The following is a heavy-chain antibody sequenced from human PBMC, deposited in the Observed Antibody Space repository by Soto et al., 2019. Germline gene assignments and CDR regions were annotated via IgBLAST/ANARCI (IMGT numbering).Heavy chain of an antibody. CDR2: IWYDGSNK. CDR3: ARAERSPTYYDFWSGYPAIDY. Sequence: QVQLVESGGGVVQPGRSLRLSCAASGFSFSSYGMHWVRQAPGKGLEWVAVIWYDGSNKYHADSVKGRFTISRDNSKNTVYLQMNSLRAEDTAVYYCARAERSPTYYDFWSGYPAIDYWGQGTLVTVSS. V-gene: IGHV3-33*01. CDR1: GFSFSSYG. D-gene: IGHD3-3*01. J-gene: IGHJ4*02.